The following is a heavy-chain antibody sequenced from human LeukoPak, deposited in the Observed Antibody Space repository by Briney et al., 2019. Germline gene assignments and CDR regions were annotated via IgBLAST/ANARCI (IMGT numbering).Heavy chain of an antibody. CDR2: IYTSGST. J-gene: IGHJ4*02. D-gene: IGHD5-12*01. V-gene: IGHV4-4*08. CDR3: ARLPPQWGAYSGYDWGFDY. Sequence: SETLSLTCTVSGGSISSYYWSWIRQPAGKGLEWIGHIYTSGSTNYNPSLKSRVTISVDTSKNQFSLKLSSVTAADTAVYYCARLPPQWGAYSGYDWGFDYWGQGTLVTVSS. CDR1: GGSISSYY.